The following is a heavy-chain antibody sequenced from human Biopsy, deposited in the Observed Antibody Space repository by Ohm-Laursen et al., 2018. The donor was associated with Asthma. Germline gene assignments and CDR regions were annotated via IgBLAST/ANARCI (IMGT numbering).Heavy chain of an antibody. V-gene: IGHV3-30*03. CDR3: ARDGPELPTELDY. CDR1: GFRFPIYG. Sequence: SLRLSCSASGFRFPIYGMHWVRQGPGKGPEWVALISYDGRETGYVDSVKGRFTISRDNAKNSLYLQMNSLRAEDTAVYYCARDGPELPTELDYWGPGTLVTVSS. J-gene: IGHJ4*02. D-gene: IGHD1-14*01. CDR2: ISYDGRET.